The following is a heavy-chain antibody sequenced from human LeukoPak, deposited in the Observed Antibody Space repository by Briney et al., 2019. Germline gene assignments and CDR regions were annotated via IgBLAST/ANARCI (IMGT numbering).Heavy chain of an antibody. CDR1: GGSISSYY. CDR3: TTRQYSLSVVAATRLLDY. Sequence: PSETLSLTCTVSGGSISSYYWSWIRQPPGKGLEWIGRIYTSGSTNYNPSLKSRVTMSVDTSKNQFSLKLSSVTAEDTAVYYCTTRQYSLSVVAATRLLDYWGQGTLVTVSS. J-gene: IGHJ4*02. CDR2: IYTSGST. V-gene: IGHV4-4*07. D-gene: IGHD2-15*01.